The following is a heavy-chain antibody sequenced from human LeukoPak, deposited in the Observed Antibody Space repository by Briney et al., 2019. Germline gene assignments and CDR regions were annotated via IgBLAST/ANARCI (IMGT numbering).Heavy chain of an antibody. CDR2: IKEDGSKV. J-gene: IGHJ4*02. CDR3: ARGDYYDSSGYYPGY. CDR1: GFTFSSYW. Sequence: PGGSLRLSCAASGFTFSSYWMTWVRQAPGRGLEWVANIKEDGSKVYFVDSVKGRFASSRDNAKNSLYLQMNSLRAEDTAVYYCARGDYYDSSGYYPGYWGQGTLVTVSS. V-gene: IGHV3-7*04. D-gene: IGHD3-22*01.